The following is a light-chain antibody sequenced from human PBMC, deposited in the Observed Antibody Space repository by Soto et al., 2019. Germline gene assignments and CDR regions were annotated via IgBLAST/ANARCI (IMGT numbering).Light chain of an antibody. J-gene: IGKJ3*01. Sequence: DIPMTQSPSTLSASVGDRVTITCRASQSISSWLAWYQQKPGKAPKLLISDASSLGSGVPSRFSGSGSGTEFTLTINSLQPDDFATYYCQQYNSYSATFGPGTKVDIK. CDR3: QQYNSYSAT. CDR2: DAS. CDR1: QSISSW. V-gene: IGKV1-5*01.